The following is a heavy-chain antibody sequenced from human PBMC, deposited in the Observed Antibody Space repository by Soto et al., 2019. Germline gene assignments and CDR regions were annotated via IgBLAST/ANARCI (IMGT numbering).Heavy chain of an antibody. CDR1: GGTFSSYA. CDR3: AREQSNYSNYDWYFDL. Sequence: QVPLVQSGAEVKKPGSSVKDSCKASGGTFSSYAISWVRQAPGQGLEWMGGIIPIFGTANYAQKFQGRVTITADESTSTAYMEPSSVRSEDTAVYYCAREQSNYSNYDWYFDLWGRGTLVTVSS. CDR2: IIPIFGTA. D-gene: IGHD4-4*01. V-gene: IGHV1-69*01. J-gene: IGHJ2*01.